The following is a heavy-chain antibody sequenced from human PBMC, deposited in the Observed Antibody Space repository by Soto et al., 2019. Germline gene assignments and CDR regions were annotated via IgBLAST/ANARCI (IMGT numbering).Heavy chain of an antibody. Sequence: SVKVSCKASGGTFSSYTISWVRQAPGQGLEWMGRIIPILGIANYAQKFQGRVTITADKSTSTAYMELSSLRSEDMAVYYCAKSGYYGDAFDIWGQGTMVTVSS. CDR2: IIPILGIA. V-gene: IGHV1-69*02. CDR1: GGTFSSYT. D-gene: IGHD3-3*01. J-gene: IGHJ3*02. CDR3: AKSGYYGDAFDI.